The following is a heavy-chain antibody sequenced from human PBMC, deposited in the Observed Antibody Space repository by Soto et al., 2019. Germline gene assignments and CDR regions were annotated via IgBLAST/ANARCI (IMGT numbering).Heavy chain of an antibody. Sequence: SETLSLTCTVSGGSISSFDWNWIRQPPGKGLEWIGYISYSGSTNYNPSLKSRVTISVDTSKNQFSLKLSSVTATDTAVYYCARQDSSGYGFDYGGQEPLATVSS. CDR1: GGSISSFD. CDR3: ARQDSSGYGFDY. V-gene: IGHV4-59*08. CDR2: ISYSGST. J-gene: IGHJ4*02. D-gene: IGHD3-22*01.